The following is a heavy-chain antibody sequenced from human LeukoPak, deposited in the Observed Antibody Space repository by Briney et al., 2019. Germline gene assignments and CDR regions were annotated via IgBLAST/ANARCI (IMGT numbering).Heavy chain of an antibody. CDR3: ASGGGGYYHYGMDV. V-gene: IGHV3-53*01. J-gene: IGHJ6*02. Sequence: PGGSLRLSCAASGFTVSSNYMSWVRQAPGKGLEWVSVIYSGGSTYYADSVKGRFTISRDNSKNTLYLQMNSLRAEDTAVYYCASGGGGYYHYGMDVWGQGTTVTVSS. CDR2: IYSGGST. CDR1: GFTVSSNY. D-gene: IGHD2-21*01.